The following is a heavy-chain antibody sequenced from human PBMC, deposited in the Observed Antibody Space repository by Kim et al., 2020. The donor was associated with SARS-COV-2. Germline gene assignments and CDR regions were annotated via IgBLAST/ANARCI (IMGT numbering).Heavy chain of an antibody. V-gene: IGHV3-30*18. D-gene: IGHD3-3*01. CDR2: ISYDGSNK. J-gene: IGHJ4*02. Sequence: GGSLRLSCAASGFTFSSYGMHWVRQAPGKGLEWVAVISYDGSNKYYADSVKGRFTISRDNSKNTLYLQMNSLRAEDTAVYYCAKDLHFGVVTGFDYWGQGTLVTVSS. CDR1: GFTFSSYG. CDR3: AKDLHFGVVTGFDY.